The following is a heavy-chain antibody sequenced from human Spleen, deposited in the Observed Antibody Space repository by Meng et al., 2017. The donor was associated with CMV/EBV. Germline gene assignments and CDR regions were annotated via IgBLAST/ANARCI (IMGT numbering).Heavy chain of an antibody. CDR1: GFTFGSYS. CDR2: IGRSSSDI. Sequence: GESLKISCAASGFTFGSYSMNWVRQAPGKGLEWVSSIGRSSSDIYYADSVRGRFTISREDAKSSLYLQMNSLRAEDTAVYYCARDLVVEANLDYWGQGTLVTVSS. V-gene: IGHV3-21*06. D-gene: IGHD2-15*01. CDR3: ARDLVVEANLDY. J-gene: IGHJ4*02.